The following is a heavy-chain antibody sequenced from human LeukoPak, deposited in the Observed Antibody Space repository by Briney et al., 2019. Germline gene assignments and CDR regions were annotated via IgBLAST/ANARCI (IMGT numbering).Heavy chain of an antibody. CDR2: INVDGSVK. V-gene: IGHV3-74*01. J-gene: IGHJ4*02. CDR1: GFTFSNYW. Sequence: GGSLRLSCAASGFTFSNYWMHWVRRVPGKGLVWVSRINVDGSVKSYADSVKGRFTISRDNAKNTVSLQMNSLRAEDTAVYYCVRDLILVDTPGDDFDYWGQGALVTVSS. D-gene: IGHD4-23*01. CDR3: VRDLILVDTPGDDFDY.